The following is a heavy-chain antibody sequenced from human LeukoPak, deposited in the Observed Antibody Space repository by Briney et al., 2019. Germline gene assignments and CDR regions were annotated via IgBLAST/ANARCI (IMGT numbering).Heavy chain of an antibody. CDR1: GYSISSGYY. V-gene: IGHV4-38-2*02. CDR3: ARGFTGYSSSWYGIPRKDYYYMDV. J-gene: IGHJ6*03. D-gene: IGHD6-13*01. Sequence: SETLSLTCTVSGYSISSGYYWGWIRQPPGKGLEWIGSIYYSGSTYYNPSLKSRVTISVDTSKNQFSLKLSSVTAADTAVYYCARGFTGYSSSWYGIPRKDYYYMDVWGKGTTVTVSS. CDR2: IYYSGST.